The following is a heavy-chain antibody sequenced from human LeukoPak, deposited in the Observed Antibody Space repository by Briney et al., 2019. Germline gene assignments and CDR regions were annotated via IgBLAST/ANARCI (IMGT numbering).Heavy chain of an antibody. CDR1: GYSFTGYY. V-gene: IGHV1-2*02. D-gene: IGHD4-17*01. CDR2: INPYSGGT. CDR3: ARGPYGDYGGDYYYYYVDV. Sequence: ASVKVSCKASGYSFTGYYMHWVRQAPGQGLEWMGWINPYSGGTNYAQKFQGRVTITADESTSTAYMELSSLRSEDTAVYYCARGPYGDYGGDYYYYYVDVWGKGTTVTISS. J-gene: IGHJ6*03.